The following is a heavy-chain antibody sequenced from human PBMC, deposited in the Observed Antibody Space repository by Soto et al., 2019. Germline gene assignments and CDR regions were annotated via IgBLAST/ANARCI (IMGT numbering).Heavy chain of an antibody. Sequence: PGGSLRLSCAASGFTFSSYAMSWVHQAPGKGLEWVSAISGSGGSTYYADSVKGRFTISRDNSKNTLYLQMNSLRAEDTAVYYCAKADCRLRCRHFDYWGQGTLVTVSS. CDR3: AKADCRLRCRHFDY. CDR2: ISGSGGST. CDR1: GFTFSSYA. J-gene: IGHJ4*02. D-gene: IGHD4-17*01. V-gene: IGHV3-23*01.